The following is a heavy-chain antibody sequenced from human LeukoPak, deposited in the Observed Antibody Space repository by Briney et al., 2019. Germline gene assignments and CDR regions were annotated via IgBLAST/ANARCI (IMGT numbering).Heavy chain of an antibody. Sequence: PGRSLRLSCAASGLTFSNYGMHWVRQAPGKGLEWVAVIWYGGSNKYYADSVKGRFTISRDNSKNTLYLEMNSLRADDTAVYYCANHCSGGSCYPYWGQGTLVTVS. CDR2: IWYGGSNK. CDR1: GLTFSNYG. CDR3: ANHCSGGSCYPY. V-gene: IGHV3-33*06. D-gene: IGHD2-15*01. J-gene: IGHJ4*02.